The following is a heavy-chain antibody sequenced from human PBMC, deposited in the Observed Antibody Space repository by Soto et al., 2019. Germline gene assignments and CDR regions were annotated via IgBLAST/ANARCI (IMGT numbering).Heavy chain of an antibody. V-gene: IGHV5-51*01. CDR1: GYSFTSYW. Sequence: PGESLKISCKGSGYSFTSYWIGWVRQMPGKGLEWMGIIYPGDSDTRYSPSFQGQVTISADKSISTAYLQWSSLKASDTAMYYCARQPHCSGGSCQEFYYYGMDVWGQGTTVTVSS. CDR3: ARQPHCSGGSCQEFYYYGMDV. J-gene: IGHJ6*02. CDR2: IYPGDSDT. D-gene: IGHD2-15*01.